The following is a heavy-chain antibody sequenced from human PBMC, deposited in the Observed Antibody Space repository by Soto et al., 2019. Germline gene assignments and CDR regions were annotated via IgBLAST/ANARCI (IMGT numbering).Heavy chain of an antibody. CDR2: IWYDGSNK. CDR1: GFTFSSYG. D-gene: IGHD2-2*01. Sequence: HPGGSLRLSCAASGFTFSSYGMHWVRQAPGKGLEWVAVIWYDGSNKYYADSVKGRFTISRDNSKNTLYLQMNSLRAEDTAVYYCARDRYCSSTSCSQPARYYYGMDVWGQGTTVTVSS. CDR3: ARDRYCSSTSCSQPARYYYGMDV. V-gene: IGHV3-33*08. J-gene: IGHJ6*02.